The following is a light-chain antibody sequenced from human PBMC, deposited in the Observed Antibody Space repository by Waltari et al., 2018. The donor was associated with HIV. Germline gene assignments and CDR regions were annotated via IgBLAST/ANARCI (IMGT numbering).Light chain of an antibody. CDR3: ASRDNNGKRVL. J-gene: IGLJ3*02. Sequence: SSELTQDPIVSVTLGQTVTITCQGDSLRNYYASWHQLTPGQAPILVIYDKNTRPSGIPDRFSCSTSGNTASLTITGSQAEDEADYFCASRDNNGKRVLFGGGTKLTVL. V-gene: IGLV3-19*01. CDR2: DKN. CDR1: SLRNYY.